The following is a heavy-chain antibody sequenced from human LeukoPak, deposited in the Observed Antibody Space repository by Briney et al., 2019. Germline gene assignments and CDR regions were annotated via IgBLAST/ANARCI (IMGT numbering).Heavy chain of an antibody. J-gene: IGHJ6*02. CDR3: ASRDSYGYPNYYYYYGMDV. CDR1: GFTVSSNY. CDR2: IYSGGST. D-gene: IGHD5-18*01. Sequence: PGGSLRLSCAASGFTVSSNYMSWVRQAPGKGLEWVSVIYSGGSTYYADSVKGRFTISRDNSKNTLYLQMNSLRAEDTAVYYCASRDSYGYPNYYYYYGMDVWGQGTTVTVSS. V-gene: IGHV3-66*01.